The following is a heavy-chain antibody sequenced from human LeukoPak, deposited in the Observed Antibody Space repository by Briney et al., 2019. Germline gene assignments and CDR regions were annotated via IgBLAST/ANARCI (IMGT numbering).Heavy chain of an antibody. CDR1: GGSISSGDYS. V-gene: IGHV4-30-2*01. CDR3: ASSGYYGSRSYYH. Sequence: PSQTLSLTCAVSGGSISSGDYSWSWIRQPPGKGLEWIGYIYHSGSTYYNPSLKSRVTISVDRSKNQFSLKLSSVTAADTAVYYCASSGYYGSRSYYHWGQGTLVTVSS. J-gene: IGHJ4*02. CDR2: IYHSGST. D-gene: IGHD3-10*01.